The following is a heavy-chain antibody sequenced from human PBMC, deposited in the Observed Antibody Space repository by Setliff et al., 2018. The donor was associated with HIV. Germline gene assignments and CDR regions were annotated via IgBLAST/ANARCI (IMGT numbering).Heavy chain of an antibody. CDR3: ARGAGLYGDYHVY. V-gene: IGHV4-31*03. CDR2: FYYTGSD. CDR1: GGSISSPGYY. Sequence: SETLSLTCTVSGGSISSPGYYWSWIRQHPGKGLEWIGYFYYTGSDYYNPSLKSRVTISVDTSKNQFSLKLRSVTAADTAVYYCARGAGLYGDYHVYWGQGTLVTVS. D-gene: IGHD4-17*01. J-gene: IGHJ4*02.